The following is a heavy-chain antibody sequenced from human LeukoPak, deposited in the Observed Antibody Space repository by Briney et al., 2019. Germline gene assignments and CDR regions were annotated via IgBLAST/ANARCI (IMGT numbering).Heavy chain of an antibody. V-gene: IGHV3-15*01. D-gene: IGHD1-14*01. CDR2: IRSNADGGTT. CDR3: CTIRTLQDNSFDY. J-gene: IGHJ4*02. Sequence: PGGSLRLSCAASGFIFTHAWMTWVRQAPGKGLEWVGRIRSNADGGTTDYAAAVKGRFTISRYDSRNMLHLQMNSLKTEDTAVYYCCTIRTLQDNSFDYWGQGTLVTVSS. CDR1: GFIFTHAW.